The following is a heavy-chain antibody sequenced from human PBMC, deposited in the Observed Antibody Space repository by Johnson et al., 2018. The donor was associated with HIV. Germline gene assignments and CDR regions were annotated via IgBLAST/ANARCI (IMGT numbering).Heavy chain of an antibody. V-gene: IGHV3-7*03. J-gene: IGHJ3*02. CDR2: IRYDGSEK. Sequence: EWVAFIRYDGSEKYYVDTVKGRFTVSRDNAKNSLYLQMNSLRVEDTAVYYCAREGDGGAFDIWGQGTMVTVSS. D-gene: IGHD3-16*01. CDR3: AREGDGGAFDI.